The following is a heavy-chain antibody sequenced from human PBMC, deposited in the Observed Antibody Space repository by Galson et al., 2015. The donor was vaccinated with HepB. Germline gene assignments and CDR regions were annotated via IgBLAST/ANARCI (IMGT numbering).Heavy chain of an antibody. CDR2: ISSNGGST. Sequence: SLRLSCAASGFTFSSYAMHWVRQAPGKGLEYVSAISSNGGSTYYADSVKGRFTISRDNSKNTLYLQMSSLRAEDTAVYYCVKDLLTYYYDFWNAFDIWGQGTMVTVSS. CDR1: GFTFSSYA. J-gene: IGHJ3*02. V-gene: IGHV3-64D*06. D-gene: IGHD3-3*01. CDR3: VKDLLTYYYDFWNAFDI.